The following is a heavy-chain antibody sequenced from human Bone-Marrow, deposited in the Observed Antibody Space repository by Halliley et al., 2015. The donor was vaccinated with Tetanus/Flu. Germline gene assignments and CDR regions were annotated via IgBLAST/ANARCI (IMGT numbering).Heavy chain of an antibody. CDR2: IYYSG. CDR3: ARDSPPTGILTGFDI. Sequence: LRLSCTVSGGSISSYYWSWIRQPPGKGLEWIGYIYYSGSTISVDTSKNQFSLKLSSVTAADTAVYYCARDSPPTGILTGFDIWGQGTVVTVSS. V-gene: IGHV4-59*01. D-gene: IGHD3-9*01. CDR1: GGSISSYY. J-gene: IGHJ3*02.